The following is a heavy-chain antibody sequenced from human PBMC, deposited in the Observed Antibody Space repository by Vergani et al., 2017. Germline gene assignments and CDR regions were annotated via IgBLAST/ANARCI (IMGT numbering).Heavy chain of an antibody. CDR1: GFSLSPSGVG. V-gene: IGHV2-5*01. CDR3: AHTTMDIVVVVAATEYINXFDP. Sequence: QITLKESGPTLVKPTQTLTLTCTFSGFSLSPSGVGVGWLRQPPGQALEWLALIYWNDDKRYSPSLKSRLTITKDTSKNQGVLTMTNMDPVDTATYYCAHTTMDIVVVVAATEYINXFDPWGQGTLVTVAS. J-gene: IGHJ5*02. D-gene: IGHD2-15*01. CDR2: IYWNDDK.